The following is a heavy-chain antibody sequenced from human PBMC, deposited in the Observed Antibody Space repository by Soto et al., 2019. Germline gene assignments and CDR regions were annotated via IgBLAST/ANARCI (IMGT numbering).Heavy chain of an antibody. CDR3: ARDSLGLVVAIDY. J-gene: IGHJ4*02. CDR1: GFTFSSYS. V-gene: IGHV3-21*01. Sequence: GGSLRLSCAASGFTFSSYSMNWVRQAPGKGLEWVSSISSSSSYIYYADSVKGRFTTSRDNAKNSLYLQMNSLRAEDTAVYYCARDSLGLVVAIDYWGQGTLVTVSS. CDR2: ISSSSSYI. D-gene: IGHD5-12*01.